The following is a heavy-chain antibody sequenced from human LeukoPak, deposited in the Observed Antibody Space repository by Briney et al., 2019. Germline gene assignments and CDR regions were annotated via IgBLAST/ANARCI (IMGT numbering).Heavy chain of an antibody. D-gene: IGHD6-13*01. CDR1: GYTFTGYY. V-gene: IGHV1-2*02. CDR3: ARADSSSWHYFDY. J-gene: IGHJ4*02. CDR2: INPNSGGT. Sequence: ASVKVSCKASGYTFTGYYMHWVRQAPGQGLEWMGWINPNSGGTNYAQKFQGRVTMTRDTSISTAYMELSRLRSDDTAVYYCARADSSSWHYFDYWGQGTLVTVSS.